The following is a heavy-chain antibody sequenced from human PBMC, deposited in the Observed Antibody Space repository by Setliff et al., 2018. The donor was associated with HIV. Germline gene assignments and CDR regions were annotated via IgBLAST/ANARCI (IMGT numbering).Heavy chain of an antibody. CDR1: GGSVSSSSHY. D-gene: IGHD2-2*03. CDR3: ARLNDGFYYYYYMDV. J-gene: IGHJ6*03. CDR2: IYYSGST. V-gene: IGHV4-39*01. Sequence: PSETLSLTCTVSGGSVSSSSHYWGWIRQSPGKGLEWIGSIYYSGSTYYDSSLKSRVTIFVDTSKNQLSLKLRSVTAADTAVYYCARLNDGFYYYYYMDVWGKGTTVTVSS.